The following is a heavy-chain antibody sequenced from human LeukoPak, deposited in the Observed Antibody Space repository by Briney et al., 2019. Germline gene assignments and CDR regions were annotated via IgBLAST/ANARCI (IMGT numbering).Heavy chain of an antibody. D-gene: IGHD6-13*01. J-gene: IGHJ4*02. V-gene: IGHV3-48*02. Sequence: GGSLRLSCAASGFSFSTYTMNWVRQASGNGLDWVSYISSSSSTIYYADSVKGRFTISRDNANNSLYLQMDSLRDEDTAVYYCARARRYRSSWYHDYWGQGSLVTVSS. CDR2: ISSSSSTI. CDR1: GFSFSTYT. CDR3: ARARRYRSSWYHDY.